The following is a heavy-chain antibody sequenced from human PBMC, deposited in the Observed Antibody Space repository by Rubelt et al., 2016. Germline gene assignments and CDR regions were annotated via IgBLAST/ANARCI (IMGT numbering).Heavy chain of an antibody. CDR2: ILHTGST. CDR1: GDSINSPNW. J-gene: IGHJ5*02. D-gene: IGHD6-19*01. Sequence: QVQLQESGPGLVRPSGTLSLTCGVSGDSINSPNWWNWVRQPPGKGLEWIGEILHTGSTHYNPSLKSRVTMSVDTSKNQFSLKVTSVTAADTALYYCAIFRDISGWGLDPWGQGTLVTVSS. CDR3: AIFRDISGWGLDP. V-gene: IGHV4-4*02.